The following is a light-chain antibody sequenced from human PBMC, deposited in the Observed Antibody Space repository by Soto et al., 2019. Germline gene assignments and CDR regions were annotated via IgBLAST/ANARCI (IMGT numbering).Light chain of an antibody. CDR2: DVS. J-gene: IGLJ1*01. CDR3: ASYASSNDFDV. CDR1: SSDIGGYNY. V-gene: IGLV2-14*03. Sequence: QSVLTQPASVSGSPGQSITISCTGTSSDIGGYNYVSWYQQHPGKAPKLMIYDVSDRPSGVSNRFSGSKSGNTASLTISGLQAEDEADYYCASYASSNDFDVFGTGTKLTVL.